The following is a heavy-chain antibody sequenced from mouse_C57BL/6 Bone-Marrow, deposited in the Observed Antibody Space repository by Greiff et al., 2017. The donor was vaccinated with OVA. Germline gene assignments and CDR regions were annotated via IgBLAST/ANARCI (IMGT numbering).Heavy chain of an antibody. J-gene: IGHJ4*01. CDR3: ARHLYYDYDDAYAMDY. Sequence: EVKVEESGGGLVQPGESLKLSCESNEYEFPSHDMSWVRKTPEKRLELVAAINRDGGSTYYPDTMERRFIISRDNTKKTLYLQMSSLRSEDTALYYCARHLYYDYDDAYAMDYWGQGTSVTVSS. CDR2: INRDGGST. D-gene: IGHD2-4*01. V-gene: IGHV5-2*03. CDR1: EYEFPSHD.